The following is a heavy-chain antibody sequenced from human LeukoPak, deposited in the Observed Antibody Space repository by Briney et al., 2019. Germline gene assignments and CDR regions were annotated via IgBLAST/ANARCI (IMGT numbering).Heavy chain of an antibody. V-gene: IGHV4-30-4*01. Sequence: PSQTLSLTCTVSGGPISSGDYYWSWIRQPPGKGLEWIGYIYYSGSTYYKPSLKSRVTISVDTSKNQFSLKLSSVTAADTAVYYCACRHSSSWDNYFDYWGQGTLVTVSS. CDR3: ACRHSSSWDNYFDY. CDR2: IYYSGST. CDR1: GGPISSGDYY. J-gene: IGHJ4*02. D-gene: IGHD6-13*01.